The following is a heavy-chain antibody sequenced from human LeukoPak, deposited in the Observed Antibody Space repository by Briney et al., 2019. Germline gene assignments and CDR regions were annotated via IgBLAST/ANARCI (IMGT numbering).Heavy chain of an antibody. CDR3: ARVTYYDFWSGYRIWGRDYYYMDV. CDR2: IYSGGST. Sequence: GGSLRLSCAASGFTVSSNYMSWVRQAPGKGLEWVSVIYSGGSTYYADSVKGRFTISRDNSKNTLYLQMNSLRAEDTAVYYCARVTYYDFWSGYRIWGRDYYYMDVWGKGTTVTVSS. J-gene: IGHJ6*03. CDR1: GFTVSSNY. V-gene: IGHV3-53*01. D-gene: IGHD3-3*01.